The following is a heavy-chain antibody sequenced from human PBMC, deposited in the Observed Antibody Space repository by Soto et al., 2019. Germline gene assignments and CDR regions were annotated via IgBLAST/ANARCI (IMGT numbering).Heavy chain of an antibody. CDR1: GDSVSSNSAA. D-gene: IGHD3-10*01. Sequence: SQTLSLTCAISGDSVSSNSAAWNGIRQSPSRGLEWLGRTYYRSKWYNDYAVSVKSRITINPDTSKNQFSLKLSSVTAADTAVYYCARDYYGSGTDPWGQGTLVTVSS. J-gene: IGHJ5*02. CDR2: TYYRSKWYN. V-gene: IGHV6-1*01. CDR3: ARDYYGSGTDP.